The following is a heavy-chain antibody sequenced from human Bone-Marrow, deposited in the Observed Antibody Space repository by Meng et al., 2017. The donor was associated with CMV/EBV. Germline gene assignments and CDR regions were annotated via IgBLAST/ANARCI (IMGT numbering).Heavy chain of an antibody. D-gene: IGHD3-22*01. CDR1: GFTFSNYT. Sequence: GESLKISCAASGFTFSNYTMHWVRQAPGKGLEWVSSINFSGYLFYADSVKGRFTISRDNTKNSLYLQMNSLRAEDTAVFYCARAAQDWYTMIVDYGMDVWGQGTTVTVSS. CDR3: ARAAQDWYTMIVDYGMDV. J-gene: IGHJ6*02. V-gene: IGHV3-21*01. CDR2: SINFSGYL.